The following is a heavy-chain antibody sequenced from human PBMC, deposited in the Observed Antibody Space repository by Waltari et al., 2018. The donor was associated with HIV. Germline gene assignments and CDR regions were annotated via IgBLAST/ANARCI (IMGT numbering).Heavy chain of an antibody. D-gene: IGHD3-22*01. CDR1: GFPFSDYY. Sequence: QVQLVESGGGWVKHGGSLRLSCAASGFPFSDYYMSWFRQAPGKGLQWVSYISSSGTTIYYADSMKGRFTISRDNAKNSLYLQMNSLRAEDTAVYYCARPGQDSSGYYYSGYWGQGTLVTVSS. J-gene: IGHJ4*02. CDR2: ISSSGTTI. CDR3: ARPGQDSSGYYYSGY. V-gene: IGHV3-11*01.